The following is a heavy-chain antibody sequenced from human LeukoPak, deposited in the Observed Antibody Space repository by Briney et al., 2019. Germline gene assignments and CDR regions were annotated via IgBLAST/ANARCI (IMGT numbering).Heavy chain of an antibody. Sequence: GGSLRLSCAASGFTFSSYAMSWVRQAPGKGLEWVSAISGSGGSTYYADSVKGRFTISRDNSKNTLYLQMNSLRAEDTAVYYCAKGGYCSSTSCYDYYYYYMDVWGKGTTVTVSS. D-gene: IGHD2-2*01. CDR2: ISGSGGST. CDR3: AKGGYCSSTSCYDYYYYYMDV. V-gene: IGHV3-23*01. CDR1: GFTFSSYA. J-gene: IGHJ6*03.